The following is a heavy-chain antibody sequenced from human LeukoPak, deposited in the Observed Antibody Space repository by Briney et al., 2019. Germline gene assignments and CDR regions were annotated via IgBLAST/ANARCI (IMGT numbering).Heavy chain of an antibody. D-gene: IGHD6-6*01. V-gene: IGHV3-66*02. CDR3: AREATAPRPFSTDYYYYMDV. Sequence: GGSLTLSCAASGIIVSRNHMSWVGQAPGKGLEWVSGIYSGGSTFDADSVKGRFTSSRDTYKNTFYLQMNSLRVEDTAVYYCAREATAPRPFSTDYYYYMDVWGKGTTVTVSS. J-gene: IGHJ6*03. CDR1: GIIVSRNH. CDR2: IYSGGST.